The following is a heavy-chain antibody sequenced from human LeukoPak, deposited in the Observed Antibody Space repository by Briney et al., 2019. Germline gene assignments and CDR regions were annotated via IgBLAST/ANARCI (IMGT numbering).Heavy chain of an antibody. CDR1: GFTFSSYS. CDR2: ISSSSSYI. Sequence: GGSLRLSCAASGFTFSSYSMNWVRQAPGKGLEWVSSISSSSSYIYYADSVKGRFTISRDNAKNSLYLQMNSLRAEDTAVYYCARVLGLVATIDYWGQGTLVTVSS. CDR3: ARVLGLVATIDY. V-gene: IGHV3-21*01. D-gene: IGHD5-12*01. J-gene: IGHJ4*02.